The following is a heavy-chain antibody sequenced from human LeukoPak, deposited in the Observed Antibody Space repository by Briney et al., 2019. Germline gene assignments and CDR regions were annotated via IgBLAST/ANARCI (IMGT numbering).Heavy chain of an antibody. CDR2: IIPIFGTA. J-gene: IGHJ4*02. CDR1: GGTFSSYA. D-gene: IGHD3-22*01. CDR3: ARDRKPYYYDSSGYYGFDY. V-gene: IGHV1-69*05. Sequence: ASVKVSCKASGGTFSSYAISWVRQAPGQGLEWMGRIIPIFGTANYAQKFQGRVTITTDESTSTVYMELSSLRPEDTAVYYCARDRKPYYYDSSGYYGFDYWGQGTLVTVSS.